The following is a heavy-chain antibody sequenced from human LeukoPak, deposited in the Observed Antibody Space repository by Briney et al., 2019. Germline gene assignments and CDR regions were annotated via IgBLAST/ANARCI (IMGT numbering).Heavy chain of an antibody. V-gene: IGHV3-30-3*01. CDR1: GFTFSSYA. D-gene: IGHD1-26*01. CDR2: ISYDGSNK. Sequence: TGGSLRLSCAASGFTFSSYAMHWVRQAPGKGLEWVAVISYDGSNKYYADSVKGRFTISRDNSKNTLYLQMNSLRAEDTAVYYCARDFSVGALIFSFGYWGQGTLVTVSS. CDR3: ARDFSVGALIFSFGY. J-gene: IGHJ4*02.